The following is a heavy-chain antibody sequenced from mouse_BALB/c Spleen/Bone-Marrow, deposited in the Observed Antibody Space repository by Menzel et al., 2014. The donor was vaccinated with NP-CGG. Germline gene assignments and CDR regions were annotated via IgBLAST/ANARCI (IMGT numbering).Heavy chain of an antibody. D-gene: IGHD2-4*01. CDR2: IDPAHPYT. V-gene: IGHV14-3*02. CDR3: ASLSVIFDN. Sequence: HQAGAQPVMPSIPAKLSCTVFGLNIKDTYIHWVKQGPEQGLEWIGRIDPAHPYTKYAQKFQGKATITADTSSTTAYRQVSILTSEDTSVYYCASLSVIFDNSGPETSIPVSP. J-gene: IGHJ2*02. CDR1: GLNIKDTY.